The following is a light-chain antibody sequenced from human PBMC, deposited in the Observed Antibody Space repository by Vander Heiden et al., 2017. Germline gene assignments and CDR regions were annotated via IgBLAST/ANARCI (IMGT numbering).Light chain of an antibody. CDR1: SAHSNYA. CDR3: QTWDAGSVV. J-gene: IGLJ2*01. Sequence: LVLSQSPSASASLGASAKVPCTLRSAHSNYAIAWQPQQPEKGPRYLMKLNSDGSHNKGDGSPDRFSGSSAWTERYLTISSRQAEDEADYYCQTWDAGSVVFGGGTKLTVL. V-gene: IGLV4-69*01. CDR2: LNSDGSH.